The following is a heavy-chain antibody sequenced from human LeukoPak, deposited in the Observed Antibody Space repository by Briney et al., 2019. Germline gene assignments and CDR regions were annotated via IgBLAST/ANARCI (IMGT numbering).Heavy chain of an antibody. J-gene: IGHJ4*02. CDR1: GFTFSTYS. CDR3: ARDVLYDSSGYYSDY. D-gene: IGHD3-22*01. V-gene: IGHV3-20*04. CDR2: INWNGGST. Sequence: GGSLRLSCAASGFTFSTYSMNWVRQAPGKGLEWVSGINWNGGSTGYADSVKGRFTISRDNTKKSLYLQMNSLRAEDTALYYCARDVLYDSSGYYSDYWGQGTLVTVSS.